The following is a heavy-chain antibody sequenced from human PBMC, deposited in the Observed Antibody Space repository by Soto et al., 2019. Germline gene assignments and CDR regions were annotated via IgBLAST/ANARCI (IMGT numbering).Heavy chain of an antibody. D-gene: IGHD2-15*01. J-gene: IGHJ3*02. CDR3: ARLFLGPTAATEYDAFDI. CDR1: GGSFSGYY. V-gene: IGHV4-34*01. CDR2: INHSGST. Sequence: PSETLSLTCAVYGGSFSGYYWSWIRQPPGKGLEWIGEINHSGSTNYNPSLKSRVTISVDTSKNQFSLKLTSVTAADSAVYYCARLFLGPTAATEYDAFDIWGQGTMVTVSS.